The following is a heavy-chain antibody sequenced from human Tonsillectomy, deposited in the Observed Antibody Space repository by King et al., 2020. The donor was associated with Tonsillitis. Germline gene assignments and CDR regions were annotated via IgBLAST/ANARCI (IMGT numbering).Heavy chain of an antibody. J-gene: IGHJ4*02. CDR1: GFTFSSYE. V-gene: IGHV3-48*03. D-gene: IGHD6-19*01. CDR2: ISTSGSTI. CDR3: ARVPASGWYADY. Sequence: VQLVESGGGFIQPGGSLRLSCAASGFTFSSYEMNWVRQAPGKGLEWVSYISTSGSTIYYADSVKARFTIPRDNAKSSLYLQMNSLRVEDTAVYYCARVPASGWYADYWGQGTLVTVSS.